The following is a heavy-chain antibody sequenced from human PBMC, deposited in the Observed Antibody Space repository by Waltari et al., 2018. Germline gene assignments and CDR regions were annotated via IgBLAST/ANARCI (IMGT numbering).Heavy chain of an antibody. J-gene: IGHJ4*02. CDR3: AKGFYFDTRGYYNFDY. D-gene: IGHD3-22*01. CDR2: ISYEGNTI. V-gene: IGHV3-30*01. CDR1: GFAFSHYA. Sequence: QVQLVESGGGVVQPGRSLRLSCAASGFTSGFAFSHYAMHWFRQGPGKGAEGGAVISYEGNTIYYADSVRGRFTISRDNSKNTLYLHMNSLRAADTAVYYCAKGFYFDTRGYYNFDYWGQGTLVTVSS.